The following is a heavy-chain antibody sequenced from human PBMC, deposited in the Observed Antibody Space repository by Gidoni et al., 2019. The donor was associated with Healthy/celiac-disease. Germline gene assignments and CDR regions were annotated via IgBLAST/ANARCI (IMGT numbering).Heavy chain of an antibody. CDR3: TRGKVLLWFREPSNDAFDI. D-gene: IGHD3-10*01. V-gene: IGHV3-49*02. J-gene: IGHJ3*02. CDR2: IRSKAYGGTT. Sequence: PGKGLEWVGFIRSKAYGGTTEYAASVKGRFTISRDDSKSIAYLQMNSLKTEDTAVYYCTRGKVLLWFREPSNDAFDIWGQGTTVTVSS.